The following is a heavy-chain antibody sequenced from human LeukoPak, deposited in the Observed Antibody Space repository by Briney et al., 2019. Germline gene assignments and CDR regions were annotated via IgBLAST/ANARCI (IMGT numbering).Heavy chain of an antibody. CDR3: ARGLLLWFVELLPPSDY. CDR2: ISSSGSTI. Sequence: GGSLRLSCAASGFTFSSYEMNWVRQAPGKGLEWVSYISSSGSTIYYADSVKGRFTISRDNAKNSLYLQMNSLRAEDTAVYYCARGLLLWFVELLPPSDYWGQGTLVTVSS. CDR1: GFTFSSYE. J-gene: IGHJ4*02. V-gene: IGHV3-48*03. D-gene: IGHD3-10*01.